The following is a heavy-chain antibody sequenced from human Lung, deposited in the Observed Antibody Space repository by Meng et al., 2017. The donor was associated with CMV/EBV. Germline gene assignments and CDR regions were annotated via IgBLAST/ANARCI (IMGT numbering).Heavy chain of an antibody. V-gene: IGHV4-4*02. CDR3: ASFPPPGKQWLVTDY. D-gene: IGHD6-19*01. CDR1: GGSISSSNW. J-gene: IGHJ4*02. CDR2: IYHSGST. Sequence: LRESGPGLVKPSGTLPLTCAVSGGSISSSNWWSWVRQPPGKGLEWIGEIYHSGSTNYNPSLKSRVTISVDKSKNQFSLKLSSVTAADTAVYYCASFPPPGKQWLVTDYWGQGTLVTVSS.